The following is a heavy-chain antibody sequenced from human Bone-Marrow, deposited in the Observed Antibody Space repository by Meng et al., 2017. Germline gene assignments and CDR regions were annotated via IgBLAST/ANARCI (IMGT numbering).Heavy chain of an antibody. J-gene: IGHJ3*02. CDR3: ARGPLLRYFDWFPPGDAFDI. D-gene: IGHD3-9*01. V-gene: IGHV1-46*01. CDR2: INPRPGST. CDR1: GYTFTSYY. Sequence: ASVKVSCKASGYTFTSYYMHWVRQAPGQGLEWMGIINPRPGSTTYAQKFQGRVTMTRDTSTSTVYMELRSLRSDDTAVYYCARGPLLRYFDWFPPGDAFDIWGQGTMVTVSS.